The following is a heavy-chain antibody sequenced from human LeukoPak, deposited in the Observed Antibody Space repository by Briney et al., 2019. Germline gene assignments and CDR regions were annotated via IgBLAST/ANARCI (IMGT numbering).Heavy chain of an antibody. CDR1: GGSISSGSYY. V-gene: IGHV4-61*02. D-gene: IGHD2-15*01. CDR2: IYTSGST. Sequence: SQTLSLTCTVSGGSISSGSYYWSWIRQPAGKGLEWIGRIYTSGSTNYNPSLKSRVTISVDTSKNQFSLKLSSVTAADTAVYYCARDKYCPGKGWFDPWGQGTLVTVSS. CDR3: ARDKYCPGKGWFDP. J-gene: IGHJ5*02.